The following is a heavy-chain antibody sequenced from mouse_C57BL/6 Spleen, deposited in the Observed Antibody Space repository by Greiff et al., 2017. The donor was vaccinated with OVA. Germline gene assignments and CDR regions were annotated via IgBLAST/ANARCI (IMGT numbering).Heavy chain of an antibody. CDR3: ARQDYGSSWFAY. D-gene: IGHD1-1*01. J-gene: IGHJ3*01. CDR2: ISGGGGNT. V-gene: IGHV5-9*01. Sequence: EVKLMESGGGLVKPGGSLKLSCAASGFTFSSYTMSWVRQTPEKRLEWVATISGGGGNTYYPDSVKGRFTISRDNAKNTLYLQMSSLRSEDTALYYCARQDYGSSWFAYWGQGTLVTVSA. CDR1: GFTFSSYT.